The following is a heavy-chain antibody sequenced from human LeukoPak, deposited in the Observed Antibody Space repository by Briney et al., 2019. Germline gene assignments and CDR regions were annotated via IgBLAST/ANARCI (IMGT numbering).Heavy chain of an antibody. D-gene: IGHD3-10*01. Sequence: SETLSLTCTVSGDSINSRTYYWGWIRQPPGKGLEWIGSIYYSGRTYYNPSLKSRVAVSVDTSKSRISLKLISVTAAVTAIYYCARLYSGTRPPDYWGQGILVTVSS. V-gene: IGHV4-39*01. CDR2: IYYSGRT. CDR1: GDSINSRTYY. J-gene: IGHJ4*02. CDR3: ARLYSGTRPPDY.